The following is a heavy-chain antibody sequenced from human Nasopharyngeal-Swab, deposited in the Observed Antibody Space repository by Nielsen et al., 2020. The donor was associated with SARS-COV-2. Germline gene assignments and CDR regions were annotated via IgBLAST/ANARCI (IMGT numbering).Heavy chain of an antibody. D-gene: IGHD3-22*01. V-gene: IGHV5-10-1*01. Sequence: VRQMPGKGLEWMGRIDPSDSYTNYSPSFQGHVTISADKSISTAYLQWSSLKASDTAMYYCARQGSGYYYAWYFDLWGRGTLVTVSS. CDR2: IDPSDSYT. J-gene: IGHJ2*01. CDR3: ARQGSGYYYAWYFDL.